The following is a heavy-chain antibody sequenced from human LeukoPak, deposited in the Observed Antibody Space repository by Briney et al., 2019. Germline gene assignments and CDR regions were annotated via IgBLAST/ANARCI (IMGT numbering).Heavy chain of an antibody. CDR3: ARVGSSRGYFQH. J-gene: IGHJ1*01. V-gene: IGHV4-61*01. CDR2: IYYSGST. Sequence: SETLSLTCTVSGGSVSSGNYYLDWIRQPPGKGLEWIGYIYYSGSTNYNPSLKSRVTISVDTSKNQFSLKLSSVTAADTAVYYCARVGSSRGYFQHWGQGTLVTVSS. CDR1: GGSVSSGNYY. D-gene: IGHD6-13*01.